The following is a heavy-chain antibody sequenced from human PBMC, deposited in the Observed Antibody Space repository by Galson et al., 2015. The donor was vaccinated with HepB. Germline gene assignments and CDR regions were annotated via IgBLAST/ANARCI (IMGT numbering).Heavy chain of an antibody. CDR1: GFTFSRHG. CDR3: ARTFYFDY. Sequence: SLRLSCAASGFTFSRHGIHWVRQAPGKGLECVAMIWHDGSNQLYADSVKGRFTISRDNSKNKLYLQMNSLRAEDTAIYYCARTFYFDYWGQGTPVTVSS. CDR2: IWHDGSNQ. J-gene: IGHJ4*02. V-gene: IGHV3-33*01.